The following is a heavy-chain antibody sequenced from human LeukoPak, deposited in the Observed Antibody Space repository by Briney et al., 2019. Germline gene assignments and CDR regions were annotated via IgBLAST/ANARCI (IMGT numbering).Heavy chain of an antibody. CDR2: ISYDGSNT. CDR1: GFTVNSFG. CDR3: AKDYDRIGWAAFDI. J-gene: IGHJ3*02. Sequence: PGGSLRLSCAASGFTVNSFGMHWVRQSPGKGLEWGTVISYDGSNTYFADSVKGRFTIPRDNSENTLYLQMNSLRPEDTAVYYCAKDYDRIGWAAFDIWGQGTMVTVSS. V-gene: IGHV3-30*18. D-gene: IGHD3-22*01.